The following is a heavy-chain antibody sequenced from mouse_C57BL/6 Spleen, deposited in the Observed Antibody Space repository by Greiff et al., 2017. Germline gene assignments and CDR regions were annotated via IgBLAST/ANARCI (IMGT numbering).Heavy chain of an antibody. D-gene: IGHD1-1*01. J-gene: IGHJ4*01. CDR1: GYAFSSSW. CDR3: AFRLITTVVAPNAMDD. Sequence: QVQLQQSGPELVKPGASVKISCKASGYAFSSSWMNWVKQRPGKGLEWIGRIYPGDGDTNYNGKFKGKATMTADKSSSTAYMQLSSLTSEDSAVYVCAFRLITTVVAPNAMDDWGKGTSVTVSS. CDR2: IYPGDGDT. V-gene: IGHV1-82*01.